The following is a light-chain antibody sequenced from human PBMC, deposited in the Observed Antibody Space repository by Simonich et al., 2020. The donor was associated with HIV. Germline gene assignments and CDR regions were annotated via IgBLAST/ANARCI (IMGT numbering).Light chain of an antibody. J-gene: IGLJ3*02. CDR3: NSYTSSSTWV. V-gene: IGLV2-14*01. Sequence: QSALTQPASVSGSPGPSITLSCTGSSSDVGTYYSVSSYQQHPGNAPKLMIYDVNKRPSGVSNRFSGSKSGNTASLTISGLQAEDEADYYCNSYTSSSTWVFGGGTKLTVL. CDR2: DVN. CDR1: SSDVGTYYS.